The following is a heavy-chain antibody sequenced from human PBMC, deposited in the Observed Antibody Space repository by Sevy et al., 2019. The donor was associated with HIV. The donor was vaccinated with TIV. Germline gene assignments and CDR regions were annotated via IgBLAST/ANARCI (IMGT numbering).Heavy chain of an antibody. CDR3: ARHVHYGSGSYSYFDY. CDR1: DGSISSYY. D-gene: IGHD3-10*01. J-gene: IGHJ4*02. CDR2: IYNSGST. V-gene: IGHV4-59*08. Sequence: SETLSLTCTVSDGSISSYYWSWIRQPPGKGLEWIGSIYNSGSTKNNPSLKRRVTVSVDTSKNQFSLKLSSVTAADTAVYYCARHVHYGSGSYSYFDYWGQGTLVTVSS.